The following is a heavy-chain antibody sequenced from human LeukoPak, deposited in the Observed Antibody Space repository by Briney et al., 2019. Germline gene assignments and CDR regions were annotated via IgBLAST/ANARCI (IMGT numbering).Heavy chain of an antibody. CDR2: ISGSGTGT. CDR1: GFTFSSSS. Sequence: PGGSLRLSCAAAGFTFSSSSMSWVRQAPGRGLELVSLISGSGTGTYYADSVRGRFTISRDNSKNTLYLRMNSLRAEDTAVYYCAREPRHCGADCFSLLDYWGQGTLVTVSS. CDR3: AREPRHCGADCFSLLDY. D-gene: IGHD2-21*02. J-gene: IGHJ4*02. V-gene: IGHV3-23*01.